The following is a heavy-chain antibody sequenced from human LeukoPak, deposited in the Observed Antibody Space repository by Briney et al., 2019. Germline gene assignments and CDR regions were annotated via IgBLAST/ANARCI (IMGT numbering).Heavy chain of an antibody. CDR3: ARDYYDFWSGYYRSYNWFDP. D-gene: IGHD3-3*01. CDR1: GYTFTSYD. J-gene: IGHJ5*02. CDR2: MNPNSGNT. V-gene: IGHV1-8*01. Sequence: ASVKVSCKASGYTFTSYDINWVRQATGQGLEWMGWMNPNSGNTGYAQKFQGRVTMTRNTSISTAYMELSSLRSKDTAVYYCARDYYDFWSGYYRSYNWFDPWGQGTLVTVSS.